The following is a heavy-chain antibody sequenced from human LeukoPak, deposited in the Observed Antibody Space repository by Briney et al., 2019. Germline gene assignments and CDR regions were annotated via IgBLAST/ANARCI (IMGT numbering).Heavy chain of an antibody. V-gene: IGHV1-69*13. Sequence: SVKVSFTASGGTFSIYAISWVRQAPGQGLEWMGGIIPIFGTANYAQKFQGRVTITADESTSTAYMELSSLRSEDTAVYYCASPSMVRGVDYYYYGMDVWGKGTTVTVSS. CDR2: IIPIFGTA. CDR1: GGTFSIYA. J-gene: IGHJ6*04. D-gene: IGHD3-10*01. CDR3: ASPSMVRGVDYYYYGMDV.